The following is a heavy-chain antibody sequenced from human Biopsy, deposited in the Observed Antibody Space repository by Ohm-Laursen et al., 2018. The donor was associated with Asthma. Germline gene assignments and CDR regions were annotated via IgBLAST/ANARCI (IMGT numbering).Heavy chain of an antibody. J-gene: IGHJ6*02. CDR3: VRGSSSWHHGPFHYYYGLDV. V-gene: IGHV4-39*01. CDR2: IYYSGTT. Sequence: SDTLSLTCSLSSGSGGYMRSGNYYWGWIRQPPGKGLAGIGSIYYSGTTSYNPSLEGRVTVSADTSRNQFSLKLTSVTAADTAVYYCVRGSSSWHHGPFHYYYGLDVWGQGTTATVSS. D-gene: IGHD6-13*01. CDR1: SGSGGYMRSGNYY.